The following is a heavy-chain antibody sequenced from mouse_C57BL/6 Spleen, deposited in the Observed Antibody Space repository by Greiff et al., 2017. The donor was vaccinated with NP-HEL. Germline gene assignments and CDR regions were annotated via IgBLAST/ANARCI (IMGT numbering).Heavy chain of an antibody. CDR2: IDPEDGDT. CDR3: TTHGSSSRFAY. D-gene: IGHD1-1*01. V-gene: IGHV14-1*01. Sequence: DVQLQESGAELVRPGASVKLSCTASGFNIKDYYMHWVKQRPEQGLEWIGRIDPEDGDTEYAPKFQGKATMSADTSSNTAYLQLSSLTSEDTAVYYCTTHGSSSRFAYWGQGTLVTVSA. CDR1: GFNIKDYY. J-gene: IGHJ3*01.